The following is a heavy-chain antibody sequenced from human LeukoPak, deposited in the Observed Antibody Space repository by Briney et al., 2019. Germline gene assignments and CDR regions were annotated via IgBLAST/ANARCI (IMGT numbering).Heavy chain of an antibody. J-gene: IGHJ4*02. D-gene: IGHD5-12*01. CDR3: AKAVGVVAETTDSDY. CDR1: GFTFSSYA. V-gene: IGHV3-23*01. Sequence: PGGCLRLSCAASGFTFSSYAMSWVRQAPGKGLEWVSAISGSGGSTYYADSVKGRFTISRDNSKNTLYLQINSLRAEDTAVYYCAKAVGVVAETTDSDYWGQGTLVTVSS. CDR2: ISGSGGST.